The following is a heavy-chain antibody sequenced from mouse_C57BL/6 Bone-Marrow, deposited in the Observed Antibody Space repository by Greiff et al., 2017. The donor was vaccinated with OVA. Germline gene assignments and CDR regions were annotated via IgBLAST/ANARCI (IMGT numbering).Heavy chain of an antibody. CDR2: ISDGGSYT. Sequence: VKLVESGGGLVKPGGSLKLSCAASGFTFSSYAMSWVRQTPEKRLEWVATISDGGSYTYYPDNVKGRFTISRDNAKNNLYLQMSHLKSEDTAMYYCARYYGNYYWGQGTLVTVSA. J-gene: IGHJ3*01. V-gene: IGHV5-4*03. D-gene: IGHD2-1*01. CDR1: GFTFSSYA. CDR3: ARYYGNYY.